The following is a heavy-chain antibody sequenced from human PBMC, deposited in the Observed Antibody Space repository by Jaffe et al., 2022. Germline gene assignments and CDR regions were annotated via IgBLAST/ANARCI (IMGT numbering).Heavy chain of an antibody. CDR2: IYWNDDK. V-gene: IGHV2-5*01. Sequence: QITLEESGPTLVKPTQTLTLTCTFSGLSLSTSGEAVGWIRQPPGKALEWLAVIYWNDDKRYSPSLKSRVTITKDTSKNQVVLTMTNMDPADTATYYCAHRLCLDNMDSSAWYWYFDLWGRGTLVTVSS. CDR3: AHRLCLDNMDSSAWYWYFDL. J-gene: IGHJ2*01. CDR1: GLSLSTSGEA. D-gene: IGHD3-22*01.